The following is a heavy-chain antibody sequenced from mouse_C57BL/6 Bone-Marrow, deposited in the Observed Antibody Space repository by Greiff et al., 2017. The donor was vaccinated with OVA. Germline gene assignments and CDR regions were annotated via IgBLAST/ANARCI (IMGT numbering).Heavy chain of an antibody. Sequence: QVQLKESGPELVKPGASVKISCKASGYAFSSSWMNWVKQRPGKGLEWIGRIYPGDGDTNYNGKFKGKATLTADKSSSTAYMQLSSLTSEDSAVYFCARTLLSYWGQGTTLTVSS. CDR3: ARTLLSY. CDR1: GYAFSSSW. D-gene: IGHD6-1*01. J-gene: IGHJ2*01. V-gene: IGHV1-82*01. CDR2: IYPGDGDT.